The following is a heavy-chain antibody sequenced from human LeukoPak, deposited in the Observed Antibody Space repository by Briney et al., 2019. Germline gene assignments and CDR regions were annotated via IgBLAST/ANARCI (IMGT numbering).Heavy chain of an antibody. CDR3: ARASGSKRVGAFDI. Sequence: GGSLRLSCAASGFTFSSYWMSWVRQAPGKGLEWVANIKQDGSEKYYVDSVKGRFTISRDNAKNSLNLQMNSLRAEDTAVYYCARASGSKRVGAFDIWGQGTMVTVSS. CDR1: GFTFSSYW. J-gene: IGHJ3*02. V-gene: IGHV3-7*01. D-gene: IGHD1-26*01. CDR2: IKQDGSEK.